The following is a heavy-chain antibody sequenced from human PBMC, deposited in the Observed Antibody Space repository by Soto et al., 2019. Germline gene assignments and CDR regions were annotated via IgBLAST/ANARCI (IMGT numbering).Heavy chain of an antibody. D-gene: IGHD2-21*02. CDR1: GYTFTSYG. V-gene: IGHV1-18*01. CDR2: ISAYNGNT. J-gene: IGHJ4*02. CDR3: ERGGRNTAKAY. Sequence: QVQLVQSGAEVKKPGASVKVSCKASGYTFTSYGISWVRQAPGQGLEYMGWISAYNGNTNYAQNLQGIITMTTDTSAATAGMGLGCLRPDDESVYYGERGGRNTAKAYCGKGTLVTVSS.